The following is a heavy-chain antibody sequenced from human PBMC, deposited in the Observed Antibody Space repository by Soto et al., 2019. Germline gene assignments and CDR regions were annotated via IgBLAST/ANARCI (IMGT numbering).Heavy chain of an antibody. CDR1: GGSITSSRYY. J-gene: IGHJ4*02. Sequence: PSETLSLTCTVSGGSITSSRYYWGWIRQPPGKGLEWIASIYYSGSPYYNPSLKSRVTMSVDTPKNQFSLKLSSVTAADTAVYYCAREGVTPPLYYFDYWGQGTLVTVSS. V-gene: IGHV4-39*02. D-gene: IGHD2-15*01. CDR2: IYYSGSP. CDR3: AREGVTPPLYYFDY.